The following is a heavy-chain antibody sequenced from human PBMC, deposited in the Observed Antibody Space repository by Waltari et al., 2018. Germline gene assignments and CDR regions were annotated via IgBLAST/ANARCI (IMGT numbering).Heavy chain of an antibody. CDR3: TTGRIEAARHRADY. CDR2: IKSKTDGGTT. CDR1: GFTFSNAW. J-gene: IGHJ4*02. V-gene: IGHV3-15*01. Sequence: EVQLVESGGGLVKPGGSLRLSCAASGFTFSNAWMSWVRQAPGKGLEWVGRIKSKTDGGTTDYAAPVKGRFTISRDDSKNTLYLQMNSLKTEDTAVYYCTTGRIEAARHRADYWGQGTLVTVSS. D-gene: IGHD6-6*01.